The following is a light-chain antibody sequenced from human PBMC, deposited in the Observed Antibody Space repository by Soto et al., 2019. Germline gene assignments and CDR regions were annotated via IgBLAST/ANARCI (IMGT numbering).Light chain of an antibody. CDR1: QTISSW. Sequence: IHMTHSPSTLSVSVGDMVTITCRASQTISSWLAWYQQKPGKAPKLLIYKASSLESGVPSRFSGSGSGTEFTLTISSLQPDDFATYYCQQYNSYWTFGQGTKVDIK. CDR2: KAS. V-gene: IGKV1-5*03. J-gene: IGKJ1*01. CDR3: QQYNSYWT.